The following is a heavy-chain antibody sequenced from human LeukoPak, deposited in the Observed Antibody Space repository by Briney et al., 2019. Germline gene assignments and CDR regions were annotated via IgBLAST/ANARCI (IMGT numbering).Heavy chain of an antibody. CDR1: GGSFSGYY. CDR2: INHSGST. Sequence: SETLSLTCGVYGGSFSGYYWSWIRQSPGKGLEWIGEINHSGSTNYNPSLKSRVTISVDTSKNQFSLKLSSVTAADTAVYYCARGYFYGGISYFDYWGQGTLVTVSS. J-gene: IGHJ4*02. D-gene: IGHD4-23*01. CDR3: ARGYFYGGISYFDY. V-gene: IGHV4-34*01.